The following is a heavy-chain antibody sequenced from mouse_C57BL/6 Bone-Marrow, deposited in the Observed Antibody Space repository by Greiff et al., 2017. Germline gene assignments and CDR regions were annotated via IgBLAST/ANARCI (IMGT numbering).Heavy chain of an antibody. CDR3: ARRGIYYGSSYDFDY. Sequence: EVQLQESGPELVKPGASVKIPCKASGYTFTDYNMDWVKQSHGKSLEWIGDINPNNGGTIYNQKFKGKATLTVDKSSSTAYMELRSLTSEDTAVYYCARRGIYYGSSYDFDYWGQGTTLTVSS. V-gene: IGHV1-18*01. CDR1: GYTFTDYN. CDR2: INPNNGGT. D-gene: IGHD1-1*01. J-gene: IGHJ2*01.